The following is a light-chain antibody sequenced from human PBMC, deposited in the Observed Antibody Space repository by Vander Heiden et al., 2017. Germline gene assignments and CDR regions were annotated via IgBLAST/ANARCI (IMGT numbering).Light chain of an antibody. J-gene: IGKJ2*01. V-gene: IGKV3-11*01. CDR2: DAS. Sequence: EIALTQSLPTLSLSQGDRASLSCRASQSVSSYLAWYQQKPGQAPVLLSYDASNRAAGISARFSGSGSGTHFTLTISSLEPEDCAVYYCQHRSNWPHMYTFGQGTKLEIK. CDR3: QHRSNWPHMYT. CDR1: QSVSSY.